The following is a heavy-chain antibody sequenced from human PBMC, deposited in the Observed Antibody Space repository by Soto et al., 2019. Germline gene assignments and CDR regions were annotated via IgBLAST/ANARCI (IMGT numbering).Heavy chain of an antibody. V-gene: IGHV1-18*04. CDR2: ISAYSGNA. CDR3: ARGQGSP. J-gene: IGHJ5*02. Sequence: QVQLVQSGGEVKKAGASVKVSCKASGYTFRSYDIIWVRQAPGQGLEWMGWISAYSGNAKYSQNLQGRVTLTTDTSTRTAFMELSSLRSDDTAVYYCARGQGSPWGQGTLVTVSS. CDR1: GYTFRSYD.